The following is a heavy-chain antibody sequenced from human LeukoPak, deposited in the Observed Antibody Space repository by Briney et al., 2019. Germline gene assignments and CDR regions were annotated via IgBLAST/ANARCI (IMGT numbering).Heavy chain of an antibody. CDR2: INPSGGST. CDR1: GYTFTSYY. CDR3: ARDYYDSSGYYLPIDY. J-gene: IGHJ4*02. Sequence: ASVKVSCKASGYTFTSYYIHRVRQAPGQGLEWMGIINPSGGSTDYAQKFQGRVTMTRDTSTSTVYMELSSLRSEDTAVYYCARDYYDSSGYYLPIDYWGQGTLVTVSS. D-gene: IGHD3-22*01. V-gene: IGHV1-46*01.